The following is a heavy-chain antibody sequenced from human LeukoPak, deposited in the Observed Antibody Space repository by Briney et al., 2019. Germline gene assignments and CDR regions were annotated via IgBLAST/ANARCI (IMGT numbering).Heavy chain of an antibody. V-gene: IGHV3-53*01. CDR1: GFTVSSNY. CDR3: ARDTGGREYDSSGYYY. CDR2: IYSGGST. J-gene: IGHJ4*02. Sequence: GGSLRLSCAASGFTVSSNYMSWVRQAPGKGLEWVSVIYSGGSTYYADSVKGRFTISRDNSKNTLYLQMNSLRPEDTAVYYCARDTGGREYDSSGYYYWGQGTLVTVSS. D-gene: IGHD3-22*01.